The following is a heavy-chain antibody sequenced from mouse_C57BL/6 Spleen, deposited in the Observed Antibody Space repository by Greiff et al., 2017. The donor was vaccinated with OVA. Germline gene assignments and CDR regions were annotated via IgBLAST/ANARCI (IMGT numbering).Heavy chain of an antibody. CDR3: ARGRNLYYFDY. CDR1: GFTFSSYA. Sequence: EVMLVESGGGLVKPGGSLKLSCAAFGFTFSSYAMSWVRQTPEKRLEWVATISDGGSYTYYPDNVKGRFTISRDNAKNNLYLQMSHLKSEDTAMYYCARGRNLYYFDYWGQGTTLTVSS. CDR2: ISDGGSYT. V-gene: IGHV5-4*03. J-gene: IGHJ2*01.